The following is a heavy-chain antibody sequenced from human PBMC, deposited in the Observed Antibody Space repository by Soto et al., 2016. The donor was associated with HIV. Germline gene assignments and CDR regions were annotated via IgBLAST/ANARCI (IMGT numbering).Heavy chain of an antibody. CDR1: GFTFSSYA. V-gene: IGHV3-23*01. CDR3: AKDLPDIVVVPAAMPKWSLLY. D-gene: IGHD2-2*01. CDR2: ISGSGGST. J-gene: IGHJ4*02. Sequence: EVQLLESGGGLVQPGGSLRLSCAASGFTFSSYAMSWVRQAPGKGLEWVSAISGSGGSTYYADSVKGRFTISRDNSKNTLYLQMNSLRAEDTAVYYCAKDLPDIVVVPAAMPKWSLLYWGQGTLVTVSS.